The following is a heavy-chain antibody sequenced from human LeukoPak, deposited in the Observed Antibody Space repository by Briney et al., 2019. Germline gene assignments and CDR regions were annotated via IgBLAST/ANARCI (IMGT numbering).Heavy chain of an antibody. CDR2: ISGSGDST. J-gene: IGHJ4*02. V-gene: IGHV3-23*01. Sequence: PGGSLRLSCAASGFTFSSYAMSWVRQAPGKGLEWVSAISGSGDSTYSTDSVKGRFTISRDNSKNTLYLQMNSLRAEDTAVYSCARAIDYPNYFDYWGQGTLVTVSS. CDR3: ARAIDYPNYFDY. D-gene: IGHD4/OR15-4a*01. CDR1: GFTFSSYA.